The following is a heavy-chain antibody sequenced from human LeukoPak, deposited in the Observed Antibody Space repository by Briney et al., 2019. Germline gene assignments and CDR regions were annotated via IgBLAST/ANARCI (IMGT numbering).Heavy chain of an antibody. CDR2: ISSSGSDI. V-gene: IGHV3-21*01. D-gene: IGHD2-15*01. CDR1: GFTFSIYT. CDR3: ARTKSGYYSGATPEH. J-gene: IGHJ4*02. Sequence: GGSLRLSCAASGFTFSIYTITWVRQAPGRGLEWVSSISSSGSDIYYTDSVKGRFTISRDNAKNSVYLQMNSLRAEETAVYYCARTKSGYYSGATPEHWGQGTLVTVSS.